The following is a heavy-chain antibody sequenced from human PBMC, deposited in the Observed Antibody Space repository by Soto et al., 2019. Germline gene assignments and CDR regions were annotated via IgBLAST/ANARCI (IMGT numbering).Heavy chain of an antibody. D-gene: IGHD6-19*01. J-gene: IGHJ4*02. CDR1: GGTFSSYA. CDR3: ARGIAGGYSSGWYYFDY. Sequence: QVQLVQSGAEVKKPGSSVKVSCKASGGTFSSYAISWVRQAPGQGLEWMGGIIPIFGTANYAQKFQGRVTINADESTSTAYMELSSLRSEDTAVYYCARGIAGGYSSGWYYFDYWGQGTMVTVSS. CDR2: IIPIFGTA. V-gene: IGHV1-69*01.